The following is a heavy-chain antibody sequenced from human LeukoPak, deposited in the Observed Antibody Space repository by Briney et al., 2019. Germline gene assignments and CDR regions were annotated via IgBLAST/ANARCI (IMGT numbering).Heavy chain of an antibody. V-gene: IGHV3-53*01. J-gene: IGHJ4*02. D-gene: IGHD3-22*01. CDR3: ARVDRTYYYDSSGYFDY. CDR1: GFTVSSNY. CDR2: IYSGGST. Sequence: LPGGSLRLSCAASGFTVSSNYMSRVRQAPGKGLEWVSVIYSGGSTYYADSVKGRFTISRDNSKNTLYLQMNSLRAEDTAVYYCARVDRTYYYDSSGYFDYWGQGTLVTVSS.